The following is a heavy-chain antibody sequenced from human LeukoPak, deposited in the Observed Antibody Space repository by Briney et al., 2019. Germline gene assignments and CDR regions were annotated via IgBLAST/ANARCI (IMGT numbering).Heavy chain of an antibody. Sequence: PGGSLRLSCAASGFTFSNYNMNWVRQAPGKGLEWVANIKQDGSEKYYVDSVKGRFTISRDNAKNSLYLQMNSLRAEDTAVYYCARVSATWITMIGKYNWFDPWGQGTLVTVSS. CDR2: IKQDGSEK. J-gene: IGHJ5*02. CDR1: GFTFSNYN. CDR3: ARVSATWITMIGKYNWFDP. D-gene: IGHD3-22*01. V-gene: IGHV3-7*01.